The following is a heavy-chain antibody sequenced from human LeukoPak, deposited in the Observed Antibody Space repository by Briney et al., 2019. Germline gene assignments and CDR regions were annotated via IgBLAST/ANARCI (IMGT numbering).Heavy chain of an antibody. CDR1: GFTFSSYA. Sequence: ETGGSLRLSCAASGFTFSSYAMSWVRQAPGKGLEWVSAISGSGGSTYYADSVKGRFTISRDNSKNALYLQMNSLRAEDTAVYYCAKELFRIAVAGINDYWGQGTLVTVSS. CDR2: ISGSGGST. V-gene: IGHV3-23*01. J-gene: IGHJ4*02. D-gene: IGHD6-19*01. CDR3: AKELFRIAVAGINDY.